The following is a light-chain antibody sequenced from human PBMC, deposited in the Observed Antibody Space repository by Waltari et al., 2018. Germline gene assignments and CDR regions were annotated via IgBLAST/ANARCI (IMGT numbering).Light chain of an antibody. CDR3: LLYMGSGIWV. CDR1: SGSLPSTSY. CDR2: KSN. J-gene: IGLJ3*02. V-gene: IGLV8-61*01. Sequence: QTVVTQEPSLSVSPGGPVTLTCALSSGSLPSTSYASWYQQSPGQTPRTLVYKSNIRSSGVPVRFSGSVLGNKAVLIITGAQAEDESTYYCLLYMGSGIWVFGGGTKLTVL.